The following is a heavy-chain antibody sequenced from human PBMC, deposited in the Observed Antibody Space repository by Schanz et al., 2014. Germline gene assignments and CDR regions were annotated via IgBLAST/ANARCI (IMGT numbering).Heavy chain of an antibody. J-gene: IGHJ6*02. CDR1: GFTFNTSW. V-gene: IGHV3-74*02. Sequence: EVQLVESGGGLVQPGGSLRLCCAASGFTFNTSWFHWVRQPPGKGLLWVSRVSRDGSETTYVDSVRGRFTISRDTAKNTVFLQMNNLRAEDTAVYYCARGASRDYFAMDVWGQGTTVTVSS. CDR2: VSRDGSET. CDR3: ARGASRDYFAMDV.